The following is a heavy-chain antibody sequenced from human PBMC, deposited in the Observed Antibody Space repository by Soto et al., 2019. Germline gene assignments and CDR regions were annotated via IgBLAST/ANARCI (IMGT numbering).Heavy chain of an antibody. V-gene: IGHV4-61*01. J-gene: IGHJ4*02. Sequence: PSETLSLTCTVSGGSVSSGSYYWSWIRQPPGKGLEWIGYIYYSGSTNYNPSLKSRVTISVDTSKNQFSLKLSSVTAADTAVYYCARAAPQRSFHGYGYGPLDYRGQRTLVTVSS. CDR3: ARAAPQRSFHGYGYGPLDY. CDR2: IYYSGST. CDR1: GGSVSSGSYY. D-gene: IGHD5-18*01.